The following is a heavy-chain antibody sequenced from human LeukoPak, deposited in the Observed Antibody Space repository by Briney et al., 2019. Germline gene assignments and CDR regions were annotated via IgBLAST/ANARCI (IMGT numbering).Heavy chain of an antibody. V-gene: IGHV3-23*01. CDR1: GFTFSSYA. J-gene: IGHJ4*02. CDR3: AKVVVAAKRGNYFDY. CDR2: ISGSGGST. D-gene: IGHD5-12*01. Sequence: GGFLRLSCAASGFTFSSYAMSWVRQAPGKGLEWVSAISGSGGSTYYADSVKGRFTISRDNSKNTLYLQMNSLRAEDTAVYYCAKVVVAAKRGNYFDYWGQGTLVTVSS.